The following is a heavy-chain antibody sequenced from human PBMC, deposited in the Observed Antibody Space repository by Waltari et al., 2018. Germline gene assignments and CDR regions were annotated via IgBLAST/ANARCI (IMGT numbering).Heavy chain of an antibody. J-gene: IGHJ3*02. CDR1: GASISGADYY. CDR2: IYYSGST. D-gene: IGHD5-12*01. V-gene: IGHV4-30-4*08. CDR3: ARDRGYSGYDLLDAFDI. Sequence: QVQLQESGPGLVKPSQPLSLICTVSGASISGADYYWRWVRQPPGKGLEWIGYIYYSGSTYYNPSLKSRVTISVGTSKNQFSLKLSSGTAADTAVYYCARDRGYSGYDLLDAFDIWGLGTIVTVSS.